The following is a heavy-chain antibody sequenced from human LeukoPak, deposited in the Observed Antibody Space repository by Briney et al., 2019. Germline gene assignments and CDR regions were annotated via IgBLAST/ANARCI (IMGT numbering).Heavy chain of an antibody. D-gene: IGHD1-26*01. CDR2: IWYDGSNK. V-gene: IGHV3-33*01. J-gene: IGHJ4*02. Sequence: GGSLRLSCAASGFTFSSYGMHWVRQAPGKGLEWVAVIWYDGSNKYYADSVKGRFTISRDNSKNTLYLQMNSLRAEDTAVYYCARSIGATHSDYWGQGTLVTVSS. CDR3: ARSIGATHSDY. CDR1: GFTFSSYG.